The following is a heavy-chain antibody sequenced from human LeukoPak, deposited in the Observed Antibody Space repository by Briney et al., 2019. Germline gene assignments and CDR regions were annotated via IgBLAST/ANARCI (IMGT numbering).Heavy chain of an antibody. V-gene: IGHV4-39*01. J-gene: IGHJ6*03. D-gene: IGHD1-14*01. CDR2: IYYSGST. CDR1: GGSISSSSYY. Sequence: SETLSLTCTVSGGSISSSSYYWGWIRQPPGKGLEWIGSIYYSGSTYYNPSLKSRVTISVDTSKNQFSLKLSSVTAADTAVYYCARHKKPAYYYYMDVWGKGTTVTVSS. CDR3: ARHKKPAYYYYMDV.